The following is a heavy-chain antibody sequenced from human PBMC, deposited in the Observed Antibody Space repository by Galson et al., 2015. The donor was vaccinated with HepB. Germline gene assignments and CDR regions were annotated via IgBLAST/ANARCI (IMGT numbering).Heavy chain of an antibody. Sequence: ETLSLTCAVYGGSFSGYYWSWIRQPPGKGLEWIGEINHSGSTNYNPSLKSRVTISVDTSKNQFSLKLSSVTAADTAVYYCARGDYDSSGYMIDPWGQGTLVTVSS. CDR1: GGSFSGYY. V-gene: IGHV4-34*01. CDR2: INHSGST. J-gene: IGHJ5*02. CDR3: ARGDYDSSGYMIDP. D-gene: IGHD3-22*01.